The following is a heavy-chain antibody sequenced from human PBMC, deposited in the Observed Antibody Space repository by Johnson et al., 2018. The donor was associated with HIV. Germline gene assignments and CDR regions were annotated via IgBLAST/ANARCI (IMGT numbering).Heavy chain of an antibody. D-gene: IGHD5-12*01. J-gene: IGHJ3*02. Sequence: QLVESGGGVVQPGRSLRLSCAASGFTFSSYGMHWVRQAPGKGLEWVSVIYSGGNTYYADSVKGRFTISRDNSKNTLYLQMNSLRAEDTAVYYCARDESGYDEGFDAFDIWDQGTMVNVSS. CDR3: ARDESGYDEGFDAFDI. CDR2: IYSGGNT. V-gene: IGHV3-NL1*01. CDR1: GFTFSSYG.